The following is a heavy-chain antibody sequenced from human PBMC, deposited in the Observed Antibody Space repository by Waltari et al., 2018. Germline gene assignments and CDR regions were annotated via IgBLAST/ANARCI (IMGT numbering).Heavy chain of an antibody. J-gene: IGHJ5*02. CDR3: VRSGDLGDYDA. V-gene: IGHV4-4*07. CDR2: VYISGHT. D-gene: IGHD2-21*02. Sequence: QVQLHESGPGLVKPSEPLSLTSSVSGGSISNYYWTWVRQSAGKGLEWIGRVYISGHTNYNPSLESRVSMSLDTSTNEFSLKLRFVTAADTGVYFCVRSGDLGDYDAWGQGTLVNVS. CDR1: GGSISNYY.